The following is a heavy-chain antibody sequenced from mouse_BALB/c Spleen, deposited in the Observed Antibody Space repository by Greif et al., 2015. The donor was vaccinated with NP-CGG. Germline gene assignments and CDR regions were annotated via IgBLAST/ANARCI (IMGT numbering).Heavy chain of an antibody. CDR3: TRGTYYYGSWGYAMDY. CDR1: GYTFTSYY. V-gene: IGHV1S81*02. J-gene: IGHJ4*01. D-gene: IGHD1-1*01. CDR2: INPSNGGT. Sequence: VQLQESGAELVKPGASVKLSCKASGYTFTSYYMYWVKQRPGQGLEWIGEINPSNGGTNFNEKFKSKATLTVDKSSSTAYMQLSSLTSEDSAVYYCTRGTYYYGSWGYAMDYWGQGTSVTVSS.